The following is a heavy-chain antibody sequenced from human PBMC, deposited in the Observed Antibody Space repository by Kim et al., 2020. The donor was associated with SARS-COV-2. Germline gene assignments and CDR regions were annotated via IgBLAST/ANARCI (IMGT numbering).Heavy chain of an antibody. CDR1: GFAFSNYN. CDR3: ARHQDERSCWYVY. Sequence: GGSLRLSCAASGFAFSNYNFNWVRQAPGKGLEWVSSISESSSYIYYAESVKGRFTTSRDDANNSLFLQMESLRVDDTAIYYCARHQDERSCWYVYWGQG. V-gene: IGHV3-21*01. J-gene: IGHJ4*02. CDR2: ISESSSYI. D-gene: IGHD6-19*01.